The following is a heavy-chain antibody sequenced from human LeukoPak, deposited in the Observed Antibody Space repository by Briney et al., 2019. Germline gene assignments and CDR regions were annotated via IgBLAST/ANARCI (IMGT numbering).Heavy chain of an antibody. CDR2: ISYDGSNK. D-gene: IGHD5-12*01. CDR1: GFTFSTCA. V-gene: IGHV3-30*18. CDR3: AKDSSGYSGNVDY. Sequence: GGSLRLSCAASGFTFSTCAMHWVRQAPGKGLEWVAVISYDGSNKYYADSVKGRFTISRDSSKNTLYLQMNSLRAEDTAVYYCAKDSSGYSGNVDYWGQGTLVTVSS. J-gene: IGHJ4*02.